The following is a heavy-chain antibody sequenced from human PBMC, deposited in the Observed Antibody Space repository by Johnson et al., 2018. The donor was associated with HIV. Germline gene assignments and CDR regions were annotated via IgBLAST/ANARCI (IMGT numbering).Heavy chain of an antibody. D-gene: IGHD3-22*01. J-gene: IGHJ3*02. V-gene: IGHV3-7*03. CDR1: GFTFSRYW. Sequence: VQLVESGGGLVQPGGSLRLSCAASGFTFSRYWISWVRQAPGKGLEWVANIKQDGSEKYYVDSVKGRFTISRDNSKNTLYLQMNSLRAEDTALYYCAREIRITMIKGHVGVAFDIWGQGTMVTVSS. CDR2: IKQDGSEK. CDR3: AREIRITMIKGHVGVAFDI.